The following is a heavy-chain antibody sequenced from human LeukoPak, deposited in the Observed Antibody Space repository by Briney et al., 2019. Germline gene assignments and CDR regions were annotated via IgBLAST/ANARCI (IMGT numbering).Heavy chain of an antibody. Sequence: GGSLRLSCAASGFIFSSYGIHWVRQAPGKGLEWVTVIWYDGSKRYYADSVKGRFTISRDNSKNTLYLQMNSLTAEDTAVYYCALEDGDTPFGAFDVWGQGTMVTVSS. J-gene: IGHJ3*01. CDR2: IWYDGSKR. CDR1: GFIFSSYG. D-gene: IGHD3-10*01. CDR3: ALEDGDTPFGAFDV. V-gene: IGHV3-33*01.